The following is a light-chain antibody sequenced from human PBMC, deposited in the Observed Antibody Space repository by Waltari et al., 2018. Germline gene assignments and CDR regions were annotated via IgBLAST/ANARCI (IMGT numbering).Light chain of an antibody. J-gene: IGKJ2*01. Sequence: DIVMTQSPDPLPVSLRERATFNCKSSQSVSYSSDNKNCLAWDQQKPGQPPKLLIYGASTRESGVPDRFSGSGSGTDFSLTISSLQAEDVAVYYCHQYCSMPYTFGQGTKLEIK. V-gene: IGKV4-1*01. CDR3: HQYCSMPYT. CDR1: QSVSYSSDNKNC. CDR2: GAS.